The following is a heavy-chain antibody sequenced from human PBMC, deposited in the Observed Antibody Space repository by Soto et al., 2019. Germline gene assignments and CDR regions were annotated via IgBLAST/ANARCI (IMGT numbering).Heavy chain of an antibody. CDR1: DDSIKSGGSY. Sequence: PSETLSLTCTVSDDSIKSGGSYWSWVRQHPGKGLEWISFIYNSGATYYNPSLKTRVVASIDKSQNRFSLKVNSVTAADTAVYFCARGLVVVLYGKEEVINSHFDSWDPGTLVTVSS. CDR3: ARGLVVVLYGKEEVINSHFDS. CDR2: IYNSGAT. D-gene: IGHD2-8*02. J-gene: IGHJ4*02. V-gene: IGHV4-31*03.